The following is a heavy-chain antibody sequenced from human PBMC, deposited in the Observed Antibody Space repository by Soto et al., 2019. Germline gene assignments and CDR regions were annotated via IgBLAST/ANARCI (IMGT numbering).Heavy chain of an antibody. J-gene: IGHJ2*01. CDR1: GFTFSDYY. Sequence: PVGSLRLSCAASGFTFSDYYMSWIRQAPGKGLEWVSYISSSSSYTNYADSVKGRFTISRDNAKNSLYLQMNSLRAEDTAVYYCARLIIAAAWAGYFDLWGRGTLVTVSS. D-gene: IGHD6-13*01. V-gene: IGHV3-11*03. CDR2: ISSSSSYT. CDR3: ARLIIAAAWAGYFDL.